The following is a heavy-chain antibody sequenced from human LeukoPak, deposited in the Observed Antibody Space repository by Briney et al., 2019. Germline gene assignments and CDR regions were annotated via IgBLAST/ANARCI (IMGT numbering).Heavy chain of an antibody. CDR1: GFTFDDYA. CDR3: AKVHGSGSNYYAFDI. Sequence: PGGSLRLSCAASGFTFDDYAMHWVRQAPGKGLEWVSGISWNSGSIGYADSVKGRFTISRDNAKNSLYLQMNSLRAEDTALYYCAKVHGSGSNYYAFDIWGQGTMVTVSS. CDR2: ISWNSGSI. V-gene: IGHV3-9*01. J-gene: IGHJ3*02. D-gene: IGHD3-10*01.